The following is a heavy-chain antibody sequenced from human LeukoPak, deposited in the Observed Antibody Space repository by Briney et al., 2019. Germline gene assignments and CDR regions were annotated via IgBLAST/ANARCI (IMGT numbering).Heavy chain of an antibody. CDR3: AKGDSSSWYWYFDL. J-gene: IGHJ2*01. D-gene: IGHD6-13*01. CDR1: GFTFDDYA. Sequence: GRSLRLXCAASGFTFDDYAMHWVRQAPGKGLEWVSGISWNSGSIGYADSVKGRFTISRDNAKNSLYLQMNSLRAEDMALYYCAKGDSSSWYWYFDLWGRGTLVTVSS. V-gene: IGHV3-9*03. CDR2: ISWNSGSI.